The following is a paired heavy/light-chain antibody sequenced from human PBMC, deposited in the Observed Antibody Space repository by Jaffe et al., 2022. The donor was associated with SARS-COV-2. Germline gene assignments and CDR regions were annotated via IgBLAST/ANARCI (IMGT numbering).Light chain of an antibody. J-gene: IGKJ3*01. V-gene: IGKV3-11*01. CDR2: DAS. CDR1: HSVSTY. Sequence: EIVLTQSPATLSLSPGERATLSCRASHSVSTYLAWYQQKPGQAPRLLIYDASNRATGIPARFSGSGSGTDFTLTISSLEPEDFAVYYCQQRNNWPPFTFGPGTKVDIK. CDR3: QQRNNWPPFT.
Heavy chain of an antibody. CDR2: IYYSGNT. CDR3: ARQGRLGDLPDY. V-gene: IGHV4-39*01. D-gene: IGHD3-10*01. CDR1: GGSISSSSFY. Sequence: QLQLQESGPGLVKPSETLSLTCTVSGGSISSSSFYWGWVRQPPGKGLEWIGSIYYSGNTYYKPSLKSRVIINTDTSKNQFSLKLTSVTAADTAVYYCARQGRLGDLPDYWGQGTLVTVSS. J-gene: IGHJ4*02.